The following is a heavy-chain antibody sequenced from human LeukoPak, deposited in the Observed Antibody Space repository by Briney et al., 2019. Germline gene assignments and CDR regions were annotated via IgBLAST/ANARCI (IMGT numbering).Heavy chain of an antibody. CDR2: MNHSEST. J-gene: IGHJ1*01. D-gene: IGHD3-3*01. CDR3: ASGAEYYDFWSGYYRAYSFQH. V-gene: IGHV4-34*01. Sequence: SETLSLTCAVYGGSFSGYYWSWLRQPPGQGLEWIWEMNHSESTNYNPSLKSRVTISVDTSKNQFSLTLSSVTAADTAVYYCASGAEYYDFWSGYYRAYSFQHWGQGTLVTVSS. CDR1: GGSFSGYY.